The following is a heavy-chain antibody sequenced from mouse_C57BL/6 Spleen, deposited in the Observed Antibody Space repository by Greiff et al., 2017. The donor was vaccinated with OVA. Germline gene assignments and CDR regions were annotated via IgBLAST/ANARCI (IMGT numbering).Heavy chain of an antibody. D-gene: IGHD1-1*01. Sequence: VQLVESGAELVRPGASVTLSCKASGYTFTDYEMHWVKQTPVHGLEWIGAIDPETGGTAYNQKFKGKAILTADKSSSTAYMELRSLTSEDSAVYYCTRSSSSYVYWYFDVWGTGTTVTVSS. CDR1: GYTFTDYE. J-gene: IGHJ1*03. CDR2: IDPETGGT. CDR3: TRSSSSYVYWYFDV. V-gene: IGHV1-15*01.